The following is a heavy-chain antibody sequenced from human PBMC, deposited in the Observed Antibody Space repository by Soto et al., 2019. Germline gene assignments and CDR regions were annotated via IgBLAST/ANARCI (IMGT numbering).Heavy chain of an antibody. Sequence: SVKFTCKDSGFSFSTYGMTWVRQATRQGLEWMGWITASNGNTHYAQNLQGRVTMTTDTSTSTAYMELWRLSPDDTAVYYCARGNSYGSYWYFDLWGRGTLVTVSS. CDR1: GFSFSTYG. CDR3: ARGNSYGSYWYFDL. D-gene: IGHD5-18*01. V-gene: IGHV1-18*04. J-gene: IGHJ2*01. CDR2: ITASNGNT.